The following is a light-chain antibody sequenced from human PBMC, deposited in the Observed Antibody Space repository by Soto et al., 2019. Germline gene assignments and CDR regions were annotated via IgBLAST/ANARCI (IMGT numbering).Light chain of an antibody. CDR2: DAS. CDR3: QQRSNWLT. V-gene: IGKV3-11*01. Sequence: EIVLTQSPAPLSLSPGERATLSCRASQSVSSYLAWYQQKPGQAPRLLIYDASNRATGIPARFSGSGSGTDFTLTISSLEPEDFAVYDCQQRSNWLTFGGGTKVEIK. CDR1: QSVSSY. J-gene: IGKJ4*01.